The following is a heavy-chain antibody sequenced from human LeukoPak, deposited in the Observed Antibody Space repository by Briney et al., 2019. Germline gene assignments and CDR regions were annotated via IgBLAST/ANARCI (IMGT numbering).Heavy chain of an antibody. CDR2: INHSGST. CDR3: ANSSGLGWFDP. J-gene: IGHJ5*02. V-gene: IGHV4-34*01. CDR1: GGSFSGYY. Sequence: SETLSLTCAVYGGSFSGYYWSWIRQPPGKGLEWIGEINHSGSTNYNPSLKSRVTISVDTSKNQFSLKLSSVTAEDTAVYYCANSSGLGWFDPWGQGTLVTVSS. D-gene: IGHD3-22*01.